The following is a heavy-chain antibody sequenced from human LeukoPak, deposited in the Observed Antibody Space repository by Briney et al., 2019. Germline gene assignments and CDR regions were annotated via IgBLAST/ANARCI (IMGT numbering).Heavy chain of an antibody. Sequence: ASVKVSCKASGYTFTGYYRHWVRQAPGQGLEWMGWINPNSGGTNYAQKFQGRVTMTRDTSISTAYMELSRLRSDDTAVYYCARARYDFWSGYYLDYWGQGTLVTVSS. D-gene: IGHD3-3*01. J-gene: IGHJ4*02. CDR3: ARARYDFWSGYYLDY. V-gene: IGHV1-2*02. CDR1: GYTFTGYY. CDR2: INPNSGGT.